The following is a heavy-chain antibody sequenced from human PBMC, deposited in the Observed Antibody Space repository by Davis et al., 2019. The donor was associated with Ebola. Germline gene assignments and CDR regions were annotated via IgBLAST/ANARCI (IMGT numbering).Heavy chain of an antibody. J-gene: IGHJ3*01. Sequence: AASVKVSCKTSGYTFHTYGVSWVRQAPGQGLEWMGWISNYNGDTKYAQKFQDRLTLTKDTSTTTVYMEPRSLRDDDTAVYYCARDGDVIWFKELMAYAFDVWGQGTMVSVSA. CDR2: ISNYNGDT. CDR1: GYTFHTYG. V-gene: IGHV1-18*01. CDR3: ARDGDVIWFKELMAYAFDV. D-gene: IGHD3-10*01.